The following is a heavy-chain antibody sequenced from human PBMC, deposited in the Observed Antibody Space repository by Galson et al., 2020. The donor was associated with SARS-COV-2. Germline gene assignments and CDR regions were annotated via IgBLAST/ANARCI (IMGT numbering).Heavy chain of an antibody. CDR3: ARLVSWGALDI. CDR2: ISYDGSNI. V-gene: IGHV3-30-3*01. Sequence: GGSLRLSCGASGFTFSTYAIHWVRQAPGKGLEWMAFISYDGSNIEYADSVKGRFTISRDNSKNTLFLQMNSLRAEDTAVYYCARLVSWGALDIWGQGTLGTVSS. CDR1: GFTFSTYA. J-gene: IGHJ3*02. D-gene: IGHD6-13*01.